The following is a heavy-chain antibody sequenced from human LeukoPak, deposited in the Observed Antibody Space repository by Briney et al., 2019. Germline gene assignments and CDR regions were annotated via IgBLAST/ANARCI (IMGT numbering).Heavy chain of an antibody. CDR2: NFPGDSDT. CDR1: GYSFNTYW. V-gene: IGHV5-51*01. CDR3: ARRQGCSTSSCPPDS. Sequence: GESLKISCRGSGYSFNTYWIGWVRQMRGKGLEGIGINFPGDSDTRYSPSFRGQVTMSADKSINTAYLQWSSLKASDTAMYFCARRQGCSTSSCPPDSWGQGTLVTVSS. J-gene: IGHJ4*02. D-gene: IGHD2-2*01.